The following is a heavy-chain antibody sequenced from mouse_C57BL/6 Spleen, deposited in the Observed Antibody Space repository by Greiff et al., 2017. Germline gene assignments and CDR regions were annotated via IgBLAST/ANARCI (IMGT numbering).Heavy chain of an antibody. CDR1: GYTFTSYW. V-gene: IGHV1-69*01. CDR2: IDPSDSYT. J-gene: IGHJ2*01. CDR3: ARWGDDLDY. Sequence: QVQLQQPGAELVMPGASVKLSCKASGYTFTSYWMHWVKQRPGQGLEWIGEIDPSDSYTNYNQKFKGKSTLTVDKSSSTAYMQLSSLTSEDSAVYYCARWGDDLDYWGQGTTLTVSS.